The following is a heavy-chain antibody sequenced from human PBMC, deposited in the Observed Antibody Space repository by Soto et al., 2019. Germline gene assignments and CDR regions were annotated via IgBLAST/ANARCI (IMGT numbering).Heavy chain of an antibody. CDR2: IYDSGST. D-gene: IGHD2-15*01. J-gene: IGHJ5*02. Sequence: QVQLQESGPGLVKPTETLSLSCSVSGGSVSSGSHYWSWIRQPPGKGLEWIGFIYDSGSTHYNPSLKSRVTISLNTSKNQFSLKLSSETAADTAVYYCAGRSGEGWFDPWGQGTLVTVSS. V-gene: IGHV4-61*01. CDR3: AGRSGEGWFDP. CDR1: GGSVSSGSHY.